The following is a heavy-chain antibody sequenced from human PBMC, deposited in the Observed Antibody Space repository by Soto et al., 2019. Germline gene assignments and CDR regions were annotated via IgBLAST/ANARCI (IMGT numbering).Heavy chain of an antibody. J-gene: IGHJ4*02. CDR1: GYTFTGYY. D-gene: IGHD3-22*01. CDR3: ARKDYYDSSGYRRDFDY. Sequence: ASVKVSCKASGYTFTGYYMHWVRQAPGQGLEWMGWINPNSGGTNYAQKFQGWVTMTRDTSISTAYMELSRLRSDDTAVYYCARKDYYDSSGYRRDFDYWGQGTLVTVSS. V-gene: IGHV1-2*04. CDR2: INPNSGGT.